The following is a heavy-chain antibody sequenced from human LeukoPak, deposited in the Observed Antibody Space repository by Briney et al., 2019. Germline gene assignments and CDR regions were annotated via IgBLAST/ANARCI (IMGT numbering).Heavy chain of an antibody. CDR3: ARVSIVRGVIIVGDY. D-gene: IGHD3-10*02. V-gene: IGHV1-18*01. Sequence: GASVKVSCKASGYTFTSYGISWVRQAPGQGLEWMGWISAYNGNTNYAQKLQGRVTMTTDTSTSTAYMELRSLRSDDTAVYYCARVSIVRGVIIVGDYWGQGTLVTVSS. CDR2: ISAYNGNT. J-gene: IGHJ4*02. CDR1: GYTFTSYG.